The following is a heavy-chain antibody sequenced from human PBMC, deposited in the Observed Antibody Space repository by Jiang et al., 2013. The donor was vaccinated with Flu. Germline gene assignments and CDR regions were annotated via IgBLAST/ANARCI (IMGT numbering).Heavy chain of an antibody. CDR3: ARAPEGLTGDSPSVPFDY. D-gene: IGHD7-27*01. CDR2: IDPSDSYT. V-gene: IGHV5-10-1*01. J-gene: IGHJ4*02. Sequence: GAEVKKPGESLRISCKGSGYSFTELLDQLGAQMPGKGLEWMGRIDPSDSYTNYSPSFQGHVTISADKSISTAYLQWSSLKASDTAMYYCARAPEGLTGDSPSVPFDYWGQGTLVTVSS. CDR1: GYSFTELL.